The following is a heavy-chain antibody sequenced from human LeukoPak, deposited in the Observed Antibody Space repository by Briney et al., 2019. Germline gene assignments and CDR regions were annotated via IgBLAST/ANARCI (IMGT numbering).Heavy chain of an antibody. CDR1: GGSISSYY. J-gene: IGHJ5*02. V-gene: IGHV4-4*07. D-gene: IGHD3-3*01. CDR2: TYTSGST. Sequence: PSETLSLTCTVSGGSISSYYWSWIRQPAGKGLEWIGRTYTSGSTNYNPSLKSRVTMSVDTSKNQFSLKLSSVTAADTAVYYCAREVGTIMVNWFDPWGQGTLVTVSS. CDR3: AREVGTIMVNWFDP.